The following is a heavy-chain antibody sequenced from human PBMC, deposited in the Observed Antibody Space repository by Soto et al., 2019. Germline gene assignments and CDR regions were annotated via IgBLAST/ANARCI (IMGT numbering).Heavy chain of an antibody. Sequence: SETLSLTCTVSGGSISSYYWSWIRQPPGKGLEWIGYIYYSGSTNYNPSLKSRVTISVDTSKNQFSLKLSSVTAADTAVYYCARALSSSWYLFDYWGQGSLVTSPQ. CDR3: ARALSSSWYLFDY. D-gene: IGHD6-13*01. V-gene: IGHV4-59*01. CDR1: GGSISSYY. J-gene: IGHJ4*02. CDR2: IYYSGST.